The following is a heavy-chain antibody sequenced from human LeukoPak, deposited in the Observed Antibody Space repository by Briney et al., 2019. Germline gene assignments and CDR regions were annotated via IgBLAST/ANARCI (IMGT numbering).Heavy chain of an antibody. V-gene: IGHV4-38-2*01. CDR3: ARVMGYYYYMDV. CDR1: GYSIRSDYY. D-gene: IGHD3-16*01. CDR2: IYHSGST. J-gene: IGHJ6*03. Sequence: PSGTLALTCAGSGYSIRSDYYWALVRQPPREGLEWIGNIYHSGSTYYNPSLNSRVTISVDTSKNQFSLRLSSVTAADTAVFYCARVMGYYYYMDVWGTGTTVTVSS.